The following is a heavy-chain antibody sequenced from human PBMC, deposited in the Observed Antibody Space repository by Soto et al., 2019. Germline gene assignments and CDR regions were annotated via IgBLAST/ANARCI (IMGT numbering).Heavy chain of an antibody. J-gene: IGHJ4*02. V-gene: IGHV3-53*01. Sequence: SLRLSCAASGFTVSSNYMSWVRQAPGKGLEWVSVLYSDGSTYYADSVKGRFTISRDNSKNALYFQMNSLRAEDTAVYYYARMGTDYSYWFDYWGQGTLVTVSS. CDR1: GFTVSSNY. D-gene: IGHD3-9*01. CDR3: ARMGTDYSYWFDY. CDR2: LYSDGST.